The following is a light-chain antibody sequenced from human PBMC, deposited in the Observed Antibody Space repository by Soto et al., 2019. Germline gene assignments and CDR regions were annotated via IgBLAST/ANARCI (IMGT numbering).Light chain of an antibody. J-gene: IGKJ5*01. V-gene: IGKV2-28*01. CDR2: LGS. CDR1: QSLLHSNGYNY. Sequence: DIVMTQSPLSLPVTPGEPASISCRSSQSLLHSNGYNYLDWYLQKPGQSPQLLIYLGSNRASGVPDTFSGSGSGTDLTPQLSRVEAEDVGLYYSMQALQTPLTFGQGTRLEIK. CDR3: MQALQTPLT.